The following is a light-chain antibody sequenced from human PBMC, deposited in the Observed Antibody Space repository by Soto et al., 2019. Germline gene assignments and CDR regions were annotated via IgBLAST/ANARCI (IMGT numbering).Light chain of an antibody. V-gene: IGKV3-20*01. CDR2: GAS. CDR3: QQSDPLPFT. Sequence: EIVLTQSPGTLSLSPGERATLSCRASQSVSSTYLAWYQQKPGQAPSLLIYGASSRATAIPDRFNGSGSGTDFTLTISRLEPEDFAVYYCQQSDPLPFTFGGGTKVEIK. CDR1: QSVSSTY. J-gene: IGKJ4*01.